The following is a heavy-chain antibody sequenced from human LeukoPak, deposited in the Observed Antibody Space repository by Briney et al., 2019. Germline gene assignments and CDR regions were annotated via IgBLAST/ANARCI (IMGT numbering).Heavy chain of an antibody. Sequence: NTSETLSLTCTVSGGSISSYYWSWIRQPPGKGLEWIGYIYYSGNTNYNPSLKSRVTISVDTSKNQFSLKLSTVTAADTAVYYCARRITILGVAPPRSWFYPWGQGTLVTVSS. D-gene: IGHD3-3*01. CDR2: IYYSGNT. CDR1: GGSISSYY. CDR3: ARRITILGVAPPRSWFYP. V-gene: IGHV4-59*08. J-gene: IGHJ5*02.